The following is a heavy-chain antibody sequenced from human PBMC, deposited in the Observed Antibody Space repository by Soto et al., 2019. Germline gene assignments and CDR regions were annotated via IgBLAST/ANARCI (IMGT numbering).Heavy chain of an antibody. CDR1: GDTFTTYD. J-gene: IGHJ4*02. CDR3: ARGRASESYYLIDY. D-gene: IGHD3-10*01. CDR2: INPNSGNS. V-gene: IGHV1-8*01. Sequence: ASVKVSCKASGDTFTTYDVNWVRQATGHGLERMGWINPNSGNSGYAQRFQGRVTMTRGTAIRTAYMEVSSLRSDDTAVYYCARGRASESYYLIDYWGQGTLVTVS.